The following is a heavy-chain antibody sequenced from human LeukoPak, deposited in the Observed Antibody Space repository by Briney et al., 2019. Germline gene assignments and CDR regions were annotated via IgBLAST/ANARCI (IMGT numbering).Heavy chain of an antibody. D-gene: IGHD6-19*01. V-gene: IGHV4-34*01. CDR2: INHSGST. CDR1: GGSSSGYY. CDR3: ARGRGWHNY. Sequence: SETLSLTCAVYGGSSSGYYWSWIRQPPGKGLEWIGEINHSGSTNYNPSLKSRVTISVDTSKNQFSLKLSSVTAADTAVYYCARGRGWHNYWGQGTLVTVSS. J-gene: IGHJ4*02.